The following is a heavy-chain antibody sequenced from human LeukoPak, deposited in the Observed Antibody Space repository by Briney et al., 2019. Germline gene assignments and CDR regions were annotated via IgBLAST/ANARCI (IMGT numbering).Heavy chain of an antibody. CDR3: AKEVVVSAAVGTVGFDP. D-gene: IGHD6-13*01. CDR1: GHTSSSYA. J-gene: IGHJ5*02. V-gene: IGHV3-23*01. CDR2: ISGSGSRT. Sequence: PGGSLRLSCAASGHTSSSYAMSWVRQAPGKGLEWVSAISGSGSRTYYADSVKGRFTISRDNSKSTLYLRINSLRAEDTAVYYCAKEVVVSAAVGTVGFDPWGQGTLVIVSS.